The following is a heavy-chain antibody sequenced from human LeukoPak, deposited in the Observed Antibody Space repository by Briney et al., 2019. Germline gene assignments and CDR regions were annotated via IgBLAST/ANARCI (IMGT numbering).Heavy chain of an antibody. J-gene: IGHJ4*02. Sequence: KTSETLSLTCTVSGGSISSYYWSWIRQPPGKGLEWIGYISYSGSTNYNPSLKSRVTISVDTSKNQFSLKLSSVTAADTAVYYCARDVTLDSWGQGTLVTVSS. CDR1: GGSISSYY. CDR3: ARDVTLDS. D-gene: IGHD5-18*01. CDR2: ISYSGST. V-gene: IGHV4-59*01.